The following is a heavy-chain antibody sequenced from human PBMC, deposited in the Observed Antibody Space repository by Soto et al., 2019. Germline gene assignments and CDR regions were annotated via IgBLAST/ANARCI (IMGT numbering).Heavy chain of an antibody. CDR3: ARTLYGDNFDY. CDR1: GYTFTSYD. Sequence: QVQLVQSGAEVKKPGASVKVSCKASGYTFTSYDINWVRQATGEGLEWMGWMKTNSGKTGYAQKFQGRVTMTRDTSISTDDRELSSLRSEDTAVYSCARTLYGDNFDYGGQGTLVTVSS. V-gene: IGHV1-8*01. D-gene: IGHD4-17*01. CDR2: MKTNSGKT. J-gene: IGHJ4*02.